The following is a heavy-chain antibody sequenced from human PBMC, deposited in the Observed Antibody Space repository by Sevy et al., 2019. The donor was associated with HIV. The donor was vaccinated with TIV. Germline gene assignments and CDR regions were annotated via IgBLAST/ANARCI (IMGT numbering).Heavy chain of an antibody. Sequence: GGSLRLSCAASGFTFSSYALHWFRQAPGKGLEWVAVISHDEILKEYADSVKGRITTSKTSAKNTIYLEMNSLRPEDTAVYYCARDLPHLLPWELSRGSDYWGQGTLVTVSS. J-gene: IGHJ4*02. D-gene: IGHD3-16*01. V-gene: IGHV3-30*04. CDR2: ISHDEILK. CDR3: ARDLPHLLPWELSRGSDY. CDR1: GFTFSSYA.